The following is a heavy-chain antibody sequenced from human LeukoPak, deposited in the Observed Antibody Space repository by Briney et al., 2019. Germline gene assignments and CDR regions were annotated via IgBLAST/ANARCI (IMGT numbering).Heavy chain of an antibody. CDR2: IYPGDSDT. Sequence: GESLKISCKGSGYSFTSYWIGWVRQMPGKGLEWMGIIYPGDSDTRYSPSFQGQVTISADKSISTAYLQWNSLKASDTAMYYCASPAWVGAPLPYYWGQGTLVTVSS. D-gene: IGHD1-26*01. J-gene: IGHJ4*02. V-gene: IGHV5-51*01. CDR3: ASPAWVGAPLPYY. CDR1: GYSFTSYW.